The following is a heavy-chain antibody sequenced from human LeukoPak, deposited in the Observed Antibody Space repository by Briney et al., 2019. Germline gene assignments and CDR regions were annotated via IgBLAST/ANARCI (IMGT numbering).Heavy chain of an antibody. D-gene: IGHD3-16*01. CDR2: ISSSSSYI. V-gene: IGHV3-21*01. J-gene: IGHJ4*02. Sequence: PGGSLRLSCAASGFTFSSYSMNWVRQAPGKGLEWVSSISSSSSYIYYADSVKGRFTISRDNAKNSLYLQVNSLRAEDTAVYYCAREWGGYFDYWGQGTLVTVSS. CDR1: GFTFSSYS. CDR3: AREWGGYFDY.